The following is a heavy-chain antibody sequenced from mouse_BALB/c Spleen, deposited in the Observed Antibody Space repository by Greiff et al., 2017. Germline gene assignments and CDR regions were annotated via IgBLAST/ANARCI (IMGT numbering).Heavy chain of an antibody. Sequence: SGAELARPGASVKLSCKASGYTFTSYWMQWVKQRPGQGLEWIGAIYPGDGDTRYTQKFKGKATLTADKSSSTAYMQLSSLASEDSAVYYCARRGFITTVVATPYYAMDYWGQGTSVTVSS. J-gene: IGHJ4*01. CDR1: GYTFTSYW. D-gene: IGHD1-1*01. CDR2: IYPGDGDT. CDR3: ARRGFITTVVATPYYAMDY. V-gene: IGHV1-87*01.